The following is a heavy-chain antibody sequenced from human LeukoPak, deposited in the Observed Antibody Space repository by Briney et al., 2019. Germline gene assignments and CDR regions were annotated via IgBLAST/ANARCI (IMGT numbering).Heavy chain of an antibody. Sequence: GGSLRLSCAASGFTFSSYSMNWVRQAPGKGLEWVSYISSSSSTIYYADSVKGRFTISRDNAKNSLYLQMNSLRAEDTAAYYCAREEVATIIDSWGQGTLVTVSS. CDR2: ISSSSSTI. J-gene: IGHJ4*02. D-gene: IGHD5-12*01. V-gene: IGHV3-48*01. CDR1: GFTFSSYS. CDR3: AREEVATIIDS.